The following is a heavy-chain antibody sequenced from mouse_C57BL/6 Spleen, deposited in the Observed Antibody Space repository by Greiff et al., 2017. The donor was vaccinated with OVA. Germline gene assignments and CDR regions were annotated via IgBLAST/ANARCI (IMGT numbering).Heavy chain of an antibody. Sequence: VQLQQSGPGLVQPSQSLSITCTVSGFSLTSYGVHWVRQSPGKGLEWLGVIWRGGSTDYTAAFMSRLSITKDNSKSQVFFKMNSLQADDTAIYYCAKTGTTVYYAMDYWGQGTSVTVSS. CDR2: IWRGGST. J-gene: IGHJ4*01. CDR3: AKTGTTVYYAMDY. D-gene: IGHD1-1*01. V-gene: IGHV2-5*01. CDR1: GFSLTSYG.